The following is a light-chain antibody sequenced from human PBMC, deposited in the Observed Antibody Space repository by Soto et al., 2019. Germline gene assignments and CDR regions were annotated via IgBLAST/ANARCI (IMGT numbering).Light chain of an antibody. J-gene: IGKJ1*01. CDR1: QSISSW. CDR3: QQYNSYWT. CDR2: KAS. V-gene: IGKV1-5*03. Sequence: DIQMTQSPSTLSASVGDRVTITCRASQSISSWLAWYQQKPGKAPKLLIYKASSLESGVPSRFSGSGSGTEFTLTISSLQPDDFVTYYCQQYNSYWTFGQGTKV.